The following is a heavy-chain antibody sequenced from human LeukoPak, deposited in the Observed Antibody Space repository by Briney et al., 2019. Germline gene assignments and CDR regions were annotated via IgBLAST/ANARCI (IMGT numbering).Heavy chain of an antibody. V-gene: IGHV1-69*13. CDR3: ARGVVPAAHLSPFDY. Sequence: SVKVSCKASGGTFSSYAFSWVRQAPGQGLEWMGGIIPIFGTANYAQKFQGRVTITADESTSTAYMELSSLRSEDTAVYYCARGVVPAAHLSPFDYWGQGTLVTVSS. CDR2: IIPIFGTA. CDR1: GGTFSSYA. D-gene: IGHD2-2*01. J-gene: IGHJ4*02.